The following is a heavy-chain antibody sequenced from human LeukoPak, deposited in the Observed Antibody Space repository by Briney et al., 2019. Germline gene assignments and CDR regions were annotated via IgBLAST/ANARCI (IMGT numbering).Heavy chain of an antibody. J-gene: IGHJ6*02. Sequence: PGGSLRLSCAAPGFTFSSYAMHWVRQAPGKGLEWVAVISYDGSNKYYADSVKGRFTISRDNSKNTLYLQMNSLRAEDTAVYYCARGPERTGVGTRYYYDMDVWGQGTTVTVSS. CDR1: GFTFSSYA. CDR3: ARGPERTGVGTRYYYDMDV. D-gene: IGHD2-8*01. CDR2: ISYDGSNK. V-gene: IGHV3-30-3*01.